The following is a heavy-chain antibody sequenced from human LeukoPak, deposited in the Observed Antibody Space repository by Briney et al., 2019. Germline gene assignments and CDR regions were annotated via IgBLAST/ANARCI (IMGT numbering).Heavy chain of an antibody. V-gene: IGHV3-48*03. CDR1: GFTFSSYE. J-gene: IGHJ4*02. CDR2: ISSSGSTI. Sequence: GGSLRLSCAASGFTFSSYEMNWVRQAPGKGLEWVSYISSSGSTIYYADSVKGRFTISRDNAKNSLYLQMNSLRAEDTAVYYCARVSHYYDSSGYSDYWGQGTLVTVPS. D-gene: IGHD3-22*01. CDR3: ARVSHYYDSSGYSDY.